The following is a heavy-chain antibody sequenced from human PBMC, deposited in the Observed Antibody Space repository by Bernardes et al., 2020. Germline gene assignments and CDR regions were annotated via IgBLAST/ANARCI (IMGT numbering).Heavy chain of an antibody. CDR2: IVVVSGNT. J-gene: IGHJ4*02. D-gene: IGHD1-7*01. Sequence: SVQVSCKASGFTFTSTAVQWVRHARGQRLQWIGWIVVVSGNTNYAQKFQERGTITRDMSTSTAYMELSSLRSEDTAVYYCAAGSELRHWGQGTLVTVSS. CDR3: AAGSELRH. V-gene: IGHV1-58*01. CDR1: GFTFTSTA.